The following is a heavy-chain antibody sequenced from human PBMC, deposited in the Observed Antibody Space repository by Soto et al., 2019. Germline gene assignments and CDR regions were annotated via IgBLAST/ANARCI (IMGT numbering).Heavy chain of an antibody. CDR2: IYHSGST. D-gene: IGHD2-8*01. V-gene: IGHV4-34*01. CDR1: GGSFSGYY. CDR3: ARLGGGSIVLMVQRLYYYGMDV. J-gene: IGHJ6*02. Sequence: SSETLSLTCAVYGGSFSGYYWSWIRQPPGKGLEWIGEIYHSGSTNYNPSLKSRVTISVDTSKNQFSLKLSSVTAADTAVYYCARLGGGSIVLMVQRLYYYGMDVWGQGTTVTVSS.